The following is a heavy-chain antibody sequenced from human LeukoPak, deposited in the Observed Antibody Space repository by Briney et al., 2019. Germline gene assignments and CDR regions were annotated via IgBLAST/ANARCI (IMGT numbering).Heavy chain of an antibody. J-gene: IGHJ4*02. Sequence: GGSLRLSCAASGFTFSSYDMHWVRQAPGKGLEWVAFISYDGSNKYYVDSVKGRFTISRDNSKNTPYLQMNSLRAEDTAVYHCADSGSYSLYWGQGTLVTVSS. CDR1: GFTFSSYD. CDR3: ADSGSYSLY. D-gene: IGHD1-26*01. CDR2: ISYDGSNK. V-gene: IGHV3-30*03.